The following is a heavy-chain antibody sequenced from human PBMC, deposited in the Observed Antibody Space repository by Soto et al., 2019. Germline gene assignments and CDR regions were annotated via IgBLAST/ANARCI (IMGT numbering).Heavy chain of an antibody. Sequence: GASVKVSCKASGYTFTSYAMHWVRQAPGQRLEWMGWINAGNGNTKYSQKFQSRVTITRDTSASTAYMELSSLRSEDTALYYCATPDSDGYNSVLRVWGQGATVTVSS. CDR2: INAGNGNT. CDR3: ATPDSDGYNSVLRV. D-gene: IGHD5-12*01. J-gene: IGHJ6*02. V-gene: IGHV1-3*01. CDR1: GYTFTSYA.